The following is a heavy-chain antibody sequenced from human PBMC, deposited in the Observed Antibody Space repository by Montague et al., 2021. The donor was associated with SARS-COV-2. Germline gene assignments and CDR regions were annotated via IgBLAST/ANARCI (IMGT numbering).Heavy chain of an antibody. CDR3: VATYNGNWYYFDY. J-gene: IGHJ4*02. CDR2: HHYAGSS. V-gene: IGHV4-39*01. Sequence: SETLSLTCSVYGGSFSGGDSYWGWLRQAPGKGLDWISDHHYAGSSYYNPSLRSRVTISADTSKNQFSLKLNSVTAADTAVYYCVATYNGNWYYFDYWGQGTLVTVSS. CDR1: GGSFSGGDSY. D-gene: IGHD6-13*01.